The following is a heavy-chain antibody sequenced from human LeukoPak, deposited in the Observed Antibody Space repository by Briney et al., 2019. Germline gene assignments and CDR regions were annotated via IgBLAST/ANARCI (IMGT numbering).Heavy chain of an antibody. V-gene: IGHV4-39*01. CDR2: ISYGGTT. Sequence: PSETLSLTCTVSGGSIGGSSYYWGWIRQPPGKGLEWVGTISYGGTTYYSPSLKSRVTISIDPSNNQFSLKLTSVTAADTAVYYCQVVTAIRSDWFFDFWGRGTLVTVSS. CDR1: GGSIGGSSYY. D-gene: IGHD2-21*02. CDR3: QVVTAIRSDWFFDF. J-gene: IGHJ2*01.